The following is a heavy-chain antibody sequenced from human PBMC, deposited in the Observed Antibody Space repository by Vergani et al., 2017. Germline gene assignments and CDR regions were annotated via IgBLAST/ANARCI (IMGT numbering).Heavy chain of an antibody. CDR3: VKVPPPYYDILTGIRDY. D-gene: IGHD3-9*01. Sequence: EVQLVESGGGLVQPGGSLRLSCSASGFTFSSYAMHWVRQAPGKGLEYVSAISSNGGSTYYADSVKGRFTISRDNSKNTLYLQMSSLRAEDTAVYYCVKVPPPYYDILTGIRDYWGQGTLVTVSS. CDR1: GFTFSSYA. J-gene: IGHJ4*02. V-gene: IGHV3-64D*06. CDR2: ISSNGGST.